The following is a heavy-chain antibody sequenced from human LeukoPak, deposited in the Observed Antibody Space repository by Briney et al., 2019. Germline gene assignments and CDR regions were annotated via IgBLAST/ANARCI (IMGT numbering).Heavy chain of an antibody. J-gene: IGHJ5*02. CDR3: ARDSRSYSTLPWFGP. CDR2: IYTSGST. CDR1: GGSISSYY. Sequence: SETLSLTCTVSGGSISSYYWSWIRQPAGKGLEWIGRIYTSGSTNYNPSLKSRVTMSVDTSKNQFSLKLSSVTAADTAVYYCARDSRSYSTLPWFGPWGQGTLVTVSS. V-gene: IGHV4-4*07. D-gene: IGHD2/OR15-2a*01.